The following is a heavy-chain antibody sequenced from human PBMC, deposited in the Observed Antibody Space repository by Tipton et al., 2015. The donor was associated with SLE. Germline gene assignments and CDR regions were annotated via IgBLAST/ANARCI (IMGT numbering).Heavy chain of an antibody. J-gene: IGHJ6*02. D-gene: IGHD4-17*01. V-gene: IGHV4-39*01. CDR3: ARGATTVPQGTYYYLMDVWGHGSFMDV. CDR1: DGSISSPYYY. CDR2: IYYSGST. Sequence: TLSLTCTVSDGSISSPYYYWVWIRQPPRKGLEWIGSIYYSGSTYYNPSLKSRLTISVDTSKKQFSLKLSSVSAADTAVYYCARGATTVPQGTYYYLMDVWGHGSFMDVWGHGTTVTVSS.